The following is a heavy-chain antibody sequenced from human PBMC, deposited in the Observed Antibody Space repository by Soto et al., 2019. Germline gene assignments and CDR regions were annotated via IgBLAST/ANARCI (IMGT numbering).Heavy chain of an antibody. V-gene: IGHV4-31*03. CDR3: ARCPRIVMRSLWFDP. CDR2: IYYSGST. CDR1: GGSISSGGYY. D-gene: IGHD2-21*01. Sequence: SETLSLTCTVSGGSISSGGYYWSWIRQHPGKGLEWIGYIYYSGSTYYNPSLKSRVTISVDTSKNQFSLKLSSVTAADTAVYYCARCPRIVMRSLWFDPWGQGTLVTVSS. J-gene: IGHJ5*02.